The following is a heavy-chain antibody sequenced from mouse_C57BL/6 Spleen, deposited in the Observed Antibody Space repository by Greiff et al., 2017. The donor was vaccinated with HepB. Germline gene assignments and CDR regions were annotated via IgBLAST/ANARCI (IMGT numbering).Heavy chain of an antibody. J-gene: IGHJ4*01. Sequence: LQESGAELVKPGASVKISCKASGYAFSSYWMNWVKQRPGKGLEWIGQIYPGDGDTNYNGKFKGKATLTADKSSSTAYMQLSSLTSEDSAVYFCARSLGPYYAMDYWGQGTSVTVSS. CDR2: IYPGDGDT. CDR1: GYAFSSYW. D-gene: IGHD4-1*01. CDR3: ARSLGPYYAMDY. V-gene: IGHV1-80*01.